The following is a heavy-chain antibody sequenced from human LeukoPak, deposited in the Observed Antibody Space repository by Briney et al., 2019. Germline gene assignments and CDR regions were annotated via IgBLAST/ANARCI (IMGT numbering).Heavy chain of an antibody. CDR1: GYTFTSYA. CDR3: ARVYPISSEIDY. CDR2: INAGNGNT. J-gene: IGHJ4*01. V-gene: IGHV1-3*01. Sequence: ASVKVSCKASGYTFTSYAMHWVRQAPGQRLEWMGWINAGNGNTKYSQKFQGRVTITRDTSASTAYMELSSLRSEDTAVYYCARVYPISSEIDYWGHGTLVTVSS. D-gene: IGHD6-19*01.